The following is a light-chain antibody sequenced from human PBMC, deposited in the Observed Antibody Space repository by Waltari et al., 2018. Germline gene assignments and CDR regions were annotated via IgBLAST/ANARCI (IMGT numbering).Light chain of an antibody. CDR3: AAWDDRVRGRV. CDR2: SDK. V-gene: IGLV1-47*02. CDR1: TPNIGANL. J-gene: IGLJ3*02. Sequence: QSVLTQPPSASGTPGQRVTIPCSGSTPNIGANLVSWYQQLPGTAPKLLIYSDKQRPSGVPDRFSDSKSGTSASLAISGLRSEDEADYYCAAWDDRVRGRVFGGGTKLTVL.